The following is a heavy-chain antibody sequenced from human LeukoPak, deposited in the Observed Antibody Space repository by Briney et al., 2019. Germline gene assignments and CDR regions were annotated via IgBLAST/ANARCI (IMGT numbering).Heavy chain of an antibody. Sequence: GSTYYNPSLKSRVTISVDTSKNQFSLKLSSVTAADTAVYYCARVPQRAAYYYGSGIFDYWGQGTLVTVSS. CDR2: GST. J-gene: IGHJ4*02. CDR3: ARVPQRAAYYYGSGIFDY. V-gene: IGHV4-39*07. D-gene: IGHD3-10*01.